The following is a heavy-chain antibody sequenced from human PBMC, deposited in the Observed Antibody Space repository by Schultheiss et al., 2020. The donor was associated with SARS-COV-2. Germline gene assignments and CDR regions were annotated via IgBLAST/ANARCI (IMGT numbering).Heavy chain of an antibody. J-gene: IGHJ3*02. CDR3: ARMTTVTRDAFDI. Sequence: SGPTLVKPTQTLTLTCAFTGFSLRTSGVGVGWIRQPPGKALEWLALIDWDDDKYYSTSLKTRLTISKDTSKNQVVLTMTNMDPVDTATYYCARMTTVTRDAFDIWGQGTMVTVAS. D-gene: IGHD4-11*01. CDR2: IDWDDDK. V-gene: IGHV2-70*01. CDR1: GFSLRTSGVG.